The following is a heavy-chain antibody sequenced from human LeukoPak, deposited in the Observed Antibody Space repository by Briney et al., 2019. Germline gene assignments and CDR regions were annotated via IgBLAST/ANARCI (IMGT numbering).Heavy chain of an antibody. CDR1: VFTLSSTS. CDR3: AKPTLDSSGYYPFDS. Sequence: GGCLRLSCAASVFTLSSTSMKWVRHALRKGLEWVSAISGSGGSTYYADSVKGRFTMSRDNSKDTQFLQVNSLRADDTAVYYCAKPTLDSSGYYPFDSWGQGTLVTVSS. V-gene: IGHV3-23*01. D-gene: IGHD3-22*01. J-gene: IGHJ4*02. CDR2: ISGSGGST.